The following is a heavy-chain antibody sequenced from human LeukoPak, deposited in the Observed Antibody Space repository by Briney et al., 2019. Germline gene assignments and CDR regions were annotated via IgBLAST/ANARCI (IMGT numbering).Heavy chain of an antibody. D-gene: IGHD3-10*01. CDR1: GFTFSSYN. Sequence: GGALRLSFAAPGFTFSSYNMNWGRQAPGKGRGWILDISRSGSTIHYADSVKGRFTISRDNAKNTLYLQVNSLRAEDTAVYYCAKQARRAYYYGSGTYAGSHYFDFWGQGTLVTASS. J-gene: IGHJ4*02. CDR3: AKQARRAYYYGSGTYAGSHYFDF. CDR2: ISRSGSTI. V-gene: IGHV3-48*01.